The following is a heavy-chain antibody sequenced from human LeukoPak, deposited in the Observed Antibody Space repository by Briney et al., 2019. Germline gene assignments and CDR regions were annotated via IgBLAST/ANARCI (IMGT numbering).Heavy chain of an antibody. CDR3: AGVPSVYYDSSGYPDY. D-gene: IGHD3-22*01. CDR1: GDSISSWY. V-gene: IGHV4-59*12. CDR2: IYYSGTT. Sequence: PSETLSLTCAVSGDSISSWYWSWIRQPPGKGLEWIGYIYYSGTTYYNPSLKSRVSISFDTSKNQFSLKLSSVTAADTAVYYCAGVPSVYYDSSGYPDYWGQGTLVTVSS. J-gene: IGHJ4*02.